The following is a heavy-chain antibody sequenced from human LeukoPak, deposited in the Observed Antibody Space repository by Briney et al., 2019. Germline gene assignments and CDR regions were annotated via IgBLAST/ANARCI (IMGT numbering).Heavy chain of an antibody. CDR3: ASSYGSGSYSY. CDR1: GGSFSGYY. D-gene: IGHD3-10*01. J-gene: IGHJ4*02. Sequence: SETLSLTCAVYGGSFSGYYWSWIRQPPGKGLEWIGYIYYSGSTNYNPSLKSRVTISVDTSKNQFSLKLSSVTAADTAVYYCASSYGSGSYSYWGQGTLVTVSS. CDR2: IYYSGST. V-gene: IGHV4-59*01.